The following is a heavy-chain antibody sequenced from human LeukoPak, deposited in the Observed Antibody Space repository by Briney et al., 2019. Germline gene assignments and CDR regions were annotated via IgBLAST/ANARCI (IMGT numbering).Heavy chain of an antibody. CDR3: AKSQFGGVFDGFDI. Sequence: GGSLRLSCAASGFXFSDYYMSWIRQAPGKGLEWVSAISGSGASTYYADSVKGRFTISRDNSKNTLYVQMNSLRAEDTAVYYCAKSQFGGVFDGFDIWGQGTMVTVSS. J-gene: IGHJ3*02. D-gene: IGHD3-16*01. CDR1: GFXFSDYY. CDR2: ISGSGAST. V-gene: IGHV3-23*01.